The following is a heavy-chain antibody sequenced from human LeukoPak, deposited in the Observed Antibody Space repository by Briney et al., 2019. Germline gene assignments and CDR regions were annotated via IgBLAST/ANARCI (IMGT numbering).Heavy chain of an antibody. Sequence: GGSPRLSCAASGFTFSSYSMNWVRQAPGKGLEWVSSISSSSSYIYYADSVKGRFTISRDNAKNSLYLQMNSLRAEDTAVYYCARDRAKNEGRFDYWGQGTLVTVSS. CDR1: GFTFSSYS. CDR3: ARDRAKNEGRFDY. V-gene: IGHV3-21*01. J-gene: IGHJ4*02. CDR2: ISSSSSYI. D-gene: IGHD4/OR15-4a*01.